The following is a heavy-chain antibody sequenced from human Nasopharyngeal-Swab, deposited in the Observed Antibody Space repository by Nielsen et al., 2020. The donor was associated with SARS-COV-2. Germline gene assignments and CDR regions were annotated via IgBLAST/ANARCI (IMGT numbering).Heavy chain of an antibody. D-gene: IGHD5-24*01. CDR3: AKDVQGDGYSLCDI. Sequence: GESLKISCAASGFTVSRTHMNWVRQAPGKGLEWVSVVYVNGTTSYADSVKGRFTISRDSSRNTLYLQMNGLIAGDTAVYFCAKDVQGDGYSLCDIWGQGTMVTVSS. J-gene: IGHJ3*02. CDR1: GFTVSRTH. V-gene: IGHV3-53*01. CDR2: VYVNGTT.